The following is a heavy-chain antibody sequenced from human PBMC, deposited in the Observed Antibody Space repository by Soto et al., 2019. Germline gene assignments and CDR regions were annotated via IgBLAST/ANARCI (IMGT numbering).Heavy chain of an antibody. Sequence: PGESLKISCKGSGYSFTSYWISWVRQMPGKGLEWMGRIDPSDSYTNYSPSFQGHVTISADKSISTAYLQWSSLKASDTAMYYCARLLLRPRYYYGMAVWGQGTTVTVSS. CDR2: IDPSDSYT. V-gene: IGHV5-10-1*01. CDR1: GYSFTSYW. CDR3: ARLLLRPRYYYGMAV. J-gene: IGHJ6*02. D-gene: IGHD1-26*01.